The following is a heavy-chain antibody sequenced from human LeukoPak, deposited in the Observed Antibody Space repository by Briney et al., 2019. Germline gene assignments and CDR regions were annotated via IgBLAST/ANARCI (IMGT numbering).Heavy chain of an antibody. V-gene: IGHV2-5*02. J-gene: IGHJ5*02. D-gene: IGHD2-8*01. CDR2: IYWDDDK. CDR3: ARIRHCTNGVILFDP. Sequence: ESGPTLVNPTQTLTLTCTFSGFSLSTSGVGVGWIRQPPGKALEWLALIYWDDDKRYSPSLKTRLTISKDTSKNQVVLTMTNMDPVDTATYYCARIRHCTNGVILFDPWGQGTLVTVSS. CDR1: GFSLSTSGVG.